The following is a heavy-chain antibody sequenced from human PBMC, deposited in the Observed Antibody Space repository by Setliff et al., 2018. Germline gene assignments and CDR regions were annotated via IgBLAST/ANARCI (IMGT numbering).Heavy chain of an antibody. J-gene: IGHJ3*02. V-gene: IGHV4-38-2*01. D-gene: IGHD6-19*01. CDR3: ARGWGSGWSKEGAFDI. Sequence: SETLSLTCAVSGYSISSGYYWGWIRQPPGKGLEWIGSYHSGSTYYNPSLKSRVTISVDTSKNQFSLKLSSVTAADTAVYYCARGWGSGWSKEGAFDIWGQGTMVTVSS. CDR2: YHSGST. CDR1: GYSISSGYY.